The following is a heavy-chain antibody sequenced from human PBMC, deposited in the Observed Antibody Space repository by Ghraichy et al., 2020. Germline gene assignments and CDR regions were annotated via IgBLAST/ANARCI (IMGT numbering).Heavy chain of an antibody. D-gene: IGHD3-22*01. V-gene: IGHV4-30-2*01. CDR1: GGSISSGGYS. CDR3: ARGPSDYYDSSGYLGLFDY. CDR2: IYHSGST. J-gene: IGHJ4*02. Sequence: SETLSLTCAVSGGSISSGGYSWSWIRQPPGKGLEWIGYIYHSGSTYYNPSLKSRVTISVDRSKNQFSLKLSSVTAADTAVYYCARGPSDYYDSSGYLGLFDYWGQGTLVTVSS.